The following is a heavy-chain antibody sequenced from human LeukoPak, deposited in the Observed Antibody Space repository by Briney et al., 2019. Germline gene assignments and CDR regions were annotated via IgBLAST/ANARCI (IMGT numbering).Heavy chain of an antibody. V-gene: IGHV3-30*02. CDR3: VKDSVVVAGLVNYFDY. Sequence: PGGSLRLSCAASGFTFNRRGMHWVRQAPGKGLEWVAFIRYDGGETFYADFVKGRFTISRDNSKNTLYLQMKGLRAEDTAVYYCVKDSVVVAGLVNYFDYWGQGTLVTVSS. D-gene: IGHD6-19*01. CDR2: IRYDGGET. CDR1: GFTFNRRG. J-gene: IGHJ4*02.